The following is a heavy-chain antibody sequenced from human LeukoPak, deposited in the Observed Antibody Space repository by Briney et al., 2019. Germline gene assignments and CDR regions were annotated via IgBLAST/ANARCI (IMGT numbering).Heavy chain of an antibody. D-gene: IGHD2/OR15-2a*01. CDR3: AGVVKFTTPDH. CDR1: GFNFSNHG. J-gene: IGHJ4*02. CDR2: INGSGSYI. V-gene: IGHV3-21*01. Sequence: PGGSLRLSCRTSGFNFSNHGMNWVRQAPGKGLEWVASINGSGSYILYADSVKGRFTISRDNPKNTLFLQMDSLRADDTAIYYCAGVVKFTTPDHWGQGTLVTVSS.